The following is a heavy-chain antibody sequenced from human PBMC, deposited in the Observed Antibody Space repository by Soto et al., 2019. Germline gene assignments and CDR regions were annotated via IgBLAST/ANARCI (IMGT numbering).Heavy chain of an antibody. CDR3: GKILVGATGHTDADS. CDR2: IDNNGVT. D-gene: IGHD2-15*01. Sequence: KPSETLSLTCIVSGGSVYSNGHYWGWIRQPPGKGLEWIGSIDNNGVTNYNSSLKSRVTISRDTSKNQFSLRLTSVTAADTAVYYCGKILVGATGHTDADSWGPGTLVTSPQ. V-gene: IGHV4-39*01. J-gene: IGHJ4*02. CDR1: GGSVYSNGHY.